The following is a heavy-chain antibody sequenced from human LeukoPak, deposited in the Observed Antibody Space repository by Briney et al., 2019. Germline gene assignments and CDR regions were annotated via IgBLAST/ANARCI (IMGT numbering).Heavy chain of an antibody. Sequence: ASVKVSCKASGYTFTSYGISWVRQAPGQGLEWMGWISAYNGNTNYAQKLQGRVTMTTDTSTNTAYMELRSLRSDDTAVYYCARDNNWNYVSWFDPWGQGTLVTVSS. V-gene: IGHV1-18*01. J-gene: IGHJ5*02. CDR2: ISAYNGNT. CDR3: ARDNNWNYVSWFDP. CDR1: GYTFTSYG. D-gene: IGHD1-7*01.